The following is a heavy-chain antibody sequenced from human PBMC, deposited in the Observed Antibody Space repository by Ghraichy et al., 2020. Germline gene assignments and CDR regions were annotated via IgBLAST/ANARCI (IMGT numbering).Heavy chain of an antibody. V-gene: IGHV3-72*01. CDR1: GFTFTDHF. CDR2: CRNKASSYTT. Sequence: LSLTCAASGFTFTDHFMDWVRQAPGKGLEWVGRCRNKASSYTTDYAASVKDRFTISRDDSKNSVYLQMNSLKTEDTAVYYCARDFYGAGDYWGQGTLVTVSS. CDR3: ARDFYGAGDY. D-gene: IGHD3-10*01. J-gene: IGHJ4*02.